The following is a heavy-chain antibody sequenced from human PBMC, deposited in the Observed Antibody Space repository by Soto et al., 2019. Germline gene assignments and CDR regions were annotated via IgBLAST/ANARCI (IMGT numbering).Heavy chain of an antibody. V-gene: IGHV4-61*01. J-gene: IGHJ4*02. Sequence: SETLSLTCTVSGGSVSSGSYYWSWIRQPPGKGLEWIGYIYYSGSTNYNPSLKSRVTISVDTSKNQFSLKLSSVTAADTAVYYCARAPRGYSGYDRDYWGQGILVTVSS. CDR1: GGSVSSGSYY. D-gene: IGHD5-12*01. CDR3: ARAPRGYSGYDRDY. CDR2: IYYSGST.